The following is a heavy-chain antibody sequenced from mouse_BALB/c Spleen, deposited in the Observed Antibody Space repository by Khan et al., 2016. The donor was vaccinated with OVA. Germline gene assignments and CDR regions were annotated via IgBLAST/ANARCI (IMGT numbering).Heavy chain of an antibody. V-gene: IGHV1-63*02. D-gene: IGHD3-1*01. CDR3: ARRGAARATCDYFDY. J-gene: IGHJ2*01. CDR2: IYPGGGYT. Sequence: VQLQESGAELVRPGTSVKMSCKAAGYTFTTYWIGWVKQRPGHGLEWIGDIYPGGGYTNYNEKFKGKATLTADTSSSTAYMQLSSLTSGDSVIYYCARRGAARATCDYFDYWGQGTTLTVSS. CDR1: GYTFTTYW.